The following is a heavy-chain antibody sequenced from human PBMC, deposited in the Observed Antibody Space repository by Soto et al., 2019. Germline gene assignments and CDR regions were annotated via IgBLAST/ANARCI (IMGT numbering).Heavy chain of an antibody. CDR2: ISYSGGT. CDR3: ARQRSVYSSACFRYYFDF. J-gene: IGHJ4*02. CDR1: GGSISSSSYY. Sequence: SETLSLTCTVSGGSISSSSYYWGWIRQPPGKGLEWIGSISYSGGTYYNPSLKSRVTISVDTSNNQLSLKVNSMTAADTAVYYCARQRSVYSSACFRYYFDFWGQGALVTVSS. D-gene: IGHD6-19*01. V-gene: IGHV4-39*01.